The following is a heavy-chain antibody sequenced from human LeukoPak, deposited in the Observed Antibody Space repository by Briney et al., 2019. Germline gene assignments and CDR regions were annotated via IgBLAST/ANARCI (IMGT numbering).Heavy chain of an antibody. Sequence: SETLSLTCAVYGGSFSGYYWSWVRQPPGKGLEWIGEINHSGSTNYNPSLKSRVTISVDTSQNQFSLKLSSVTAADTAVYYCARGSRYFDGYWGQGTLVTVSS. D-gene: IGHD3-9*01. V-gene: IGHV4-34*01. CDR3: ARGSRYFDGY. CDR1: GGSFSGYY. J-gene: IGHJ4*02. CDR2: INHSGST.